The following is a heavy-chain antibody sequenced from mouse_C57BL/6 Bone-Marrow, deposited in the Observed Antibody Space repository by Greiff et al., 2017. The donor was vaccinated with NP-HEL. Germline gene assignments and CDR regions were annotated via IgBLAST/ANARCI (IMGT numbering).Heavy chain of an antibody. Sequence: VQLQQSGAELARPGASVKLSCKASGYTFTSYGISWVKQRTGQGLEWIGEIYPRSGNTYYNEKFKGKATLTADKSSSTAYMELRSLTSEDSAVYFCASPYYYGSGYWGQGTTLTVSS. J-gene: IGHJ2*01. CDR2: IYPRSGNT. CDR1: GYTFTSYG. D-gene: IGHD1-1*01. CDR3: ASPYYYGSGY. V-gene: IGHV1-81*01.